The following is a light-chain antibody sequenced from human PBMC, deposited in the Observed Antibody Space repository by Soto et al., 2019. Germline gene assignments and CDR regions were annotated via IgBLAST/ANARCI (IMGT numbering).Light chain of an antibody. CDR3: QQRSNWTPT. CDR2: DAS. V-gene: IGKV3-11*01. J-gene: IGKJ1*01. CDR1: QSVSSY. Sequence: EIVSTQSPATLSLSPGERATLSCRASQSVSSYLAWYQKKPGQAPRILIYDASTRATGIPARFSGSGSGTDFNLTITSLETEDFAVYYCQQRSNWTPTFGQGTKVDIK.